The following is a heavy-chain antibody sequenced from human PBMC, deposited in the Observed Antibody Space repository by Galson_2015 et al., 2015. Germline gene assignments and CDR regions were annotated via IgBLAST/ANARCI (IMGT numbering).Heavy chain of an antibody. Sequence: SLRLSCAASGFTFDDYAMHWVRQAPGKGLEWVSGISWNSGSIGYADSVKSRFTISRDNAKNSLYLQMNSLRAEDTALYYCAKDIPLYSSGWNAFDIWGQGTMVTVSS. CDR3: AKDIPLYSSGWNAFDI. CDR2: ISWNSGSI. V-gene: IGHV3-9*01. D-gene: IGHD6-19*01. J-gene: IGHJ3*02. CDR1: GFTFDDYA.